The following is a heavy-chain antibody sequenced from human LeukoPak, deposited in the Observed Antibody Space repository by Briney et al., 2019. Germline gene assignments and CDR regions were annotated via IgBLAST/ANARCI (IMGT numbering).Heavy chain of an antibody. J-gene: IGHJ4*02. CDR1: GFTFNSCG. CDR2: INHSGSGT. Sequence: GGSLRLSCATSGFTFNSCGMSWARQAPGKGLEWVSVINHSGSGTYYADSVKGRFTTSRDNSKNSLYLQMSSLRVEDTAIYYCAKALALYTIGTFDHWGQGSLVTVSS. CDR3: AKALALYTIGTFDH. V-gene: IGHV3-23*05. D-gene: IGHD2-2*02.